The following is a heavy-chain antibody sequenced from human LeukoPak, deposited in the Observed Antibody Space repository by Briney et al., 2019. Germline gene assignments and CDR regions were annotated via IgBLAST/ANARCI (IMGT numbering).Heavy chain of an antibody. CDR3: ARDPLRGYSYGYYYYYYMDV. D-gene: IGHD5-18*01. Sequence: LPGGSLRLSCAASGFTFSSYSMNWVRQAPGKGLEWVSYISSSSSTIYYADSVKGRFTISRDNAKNSLYLQMNSLRAEDTAVYYCARDPLRGYSYGYYYYYYMDVWGKGTTVTVSS. CDR2: ISSSSSTI. CDR1: GFTFSSYS. J-gene: IGHJ6*03. V-gene: IGHV3-48*01.